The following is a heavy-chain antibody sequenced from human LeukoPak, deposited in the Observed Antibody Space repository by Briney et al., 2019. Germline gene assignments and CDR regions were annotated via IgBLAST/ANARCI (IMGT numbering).Heavy chain of an antibody. V-gene: IGHV3-7*01. CDR1: GFTFSNYW. D-gene: IGHD3-22*01. Sequence: GGSLRLSCAASGFTFSNYWMNWVRQAPGKGLEWVANINPDGSGKYYVDSVKGRFTISRDNAKNSLYPQMNSLRAEDTAVYYCAREGHYYDSSGLPDYWGQGTLVTVSS. J-gene: IGHJ4*02. CDR3: AREGHYYDSSGLPDY. CDR2: INPDGSGK.